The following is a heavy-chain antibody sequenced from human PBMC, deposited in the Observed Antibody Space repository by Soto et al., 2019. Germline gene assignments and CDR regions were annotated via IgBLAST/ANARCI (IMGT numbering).Heavy chain of an antibody. V-gene: IGHV1-8*01. D-gene: IGHD3-3*01. Sequence: ASVKVSCRASGYTFTSYDINWVRQATGQGLEWMGWMNANSGNTKYSQKFQGRVTITRDTSASTAYMELSSLRSEDTAVYYCARARVTIFGVVYYFDYWGQGTLVTVSS. CDR2: MNANSGNT. CDR3: ARARVTIFGVVYYFDY. CDR1: GYTFTSYD. J-gene: IGHJ4*02.